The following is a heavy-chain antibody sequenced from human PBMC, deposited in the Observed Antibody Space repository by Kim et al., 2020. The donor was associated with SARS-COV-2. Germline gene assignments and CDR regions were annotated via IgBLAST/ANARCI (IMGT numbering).Heavy chain of an antibody. Sequence: SVKVSCNTSGFPSTTFAVQWVRQARGQPLEWIGWIVIGSGFTSYAQKFRERVTIANDMSTRTVYMELRSLRSEDTAVYYCASDSTARFSSAWIDAFDIWGQGTLITVS. CDR1: GFPSTTFA. CDR3: ASDSTARFSSAWIDAFDI. J-gene: IGHJ3*02. CDR2: IVIGSGFT. D-gene: IGHD3-22*01. V-gene: IGHV1-58*01.